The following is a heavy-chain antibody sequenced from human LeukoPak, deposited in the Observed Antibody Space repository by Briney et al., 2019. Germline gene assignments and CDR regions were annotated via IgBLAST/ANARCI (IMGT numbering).Heavy chain of an antibody. J-gene: IGHJ4*02. V-gene: IGHV1-2*02. Sequence: ASVKVSCKASGYTFTGYYVHWVRQAPGQGLEWMGWINPNSGGTNYAQKFQGRVTMTRDTSISTAYMELSRLRSDDTAVYYCARSVGYQLLFRGVLDYWGQGTLATVSS. CDR1: GYTFTGYY. CDR2: INPNSGGT. CDR3: ARSVGYQLLFRGVLDY. D-gene: IGHD2-2*01.